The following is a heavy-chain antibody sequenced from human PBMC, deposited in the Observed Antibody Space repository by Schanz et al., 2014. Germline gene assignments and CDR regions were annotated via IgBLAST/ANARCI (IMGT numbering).Heavy chain of an antibody. Sequence: QVQLVQSGAEVKKPGASVKVSCKASGYTFSSYGIHWVRQAPGQGLEWIGWISAQTGDTRDAPKMQGGVTMTRNTAISAAYMQLSRLRSEDAAVYYCAREKVDATAGGNYCSQGTLEAGSS. CDR1: GYTFSSYG. D-gene: IGHD3-16*01. CDR3: AREKVDATAGGNY. V-gene: IGHV1-18*01. CDR2: ISAQTGDT. J-gene: IGHJ4*02.